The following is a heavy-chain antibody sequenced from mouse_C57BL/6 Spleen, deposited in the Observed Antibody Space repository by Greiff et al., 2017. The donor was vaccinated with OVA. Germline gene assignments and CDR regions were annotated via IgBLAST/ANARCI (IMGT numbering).Heavy chain of an antibody. CDR1: GYAFSSSW. CDR2: IYPGDGDT. V-gene: IGHV1-82*01. Sequence: VQLQESGPELVKPGASVKISCKASGYAFSSSWMNWVKQRPGKGLEWIGRIYPGDGDTNYNGKFKGKATLTADKSSSTAYMQLSSLTSEDSAVYFCARSTTTYWGQGTLVTVSA. CDR3: ARSTTTY. J-gene: IGHJ3*01.